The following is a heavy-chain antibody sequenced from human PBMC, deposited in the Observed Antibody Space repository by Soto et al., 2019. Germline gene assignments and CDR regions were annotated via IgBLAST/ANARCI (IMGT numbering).Heavy chain of an antibody. CDR1: GFTFSSYS. CDR3: ARDPVAGTVGAY. CDR2: ISSSSSYI. D-gene: IGHD6-19*01. J-gene: IGHJ4*02. Sequence: EVQLVESGGGLVKPGGSLRLSCAASGFTFSSYSMNWVRQAPGKGLEWVSSISSSSSYIYYADSVKGRFTISRDNAKNSLYLQMNSLRAEDTAVYYCARDPVAGTVGAYWGQGTLVTVSS. V-gene: IGHV3-21*01.